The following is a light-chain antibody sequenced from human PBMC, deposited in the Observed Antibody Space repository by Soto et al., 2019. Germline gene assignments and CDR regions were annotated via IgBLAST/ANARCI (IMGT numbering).Light chain of an antibody. V-gene: IGLV1-40*01. CDR2: GNT. CDR3: QSYDSSLSVLYV. J-gene: IGLJ1*01. CDR1: SSNIGAGYE. Sequence: QSVLTQPPSVSGAPGQRGTISSTGSSSNIGAGYEVHWFQQLPGTAPKLLIYGNTNRPSGVPDRLSGSKSDTSASLAITGLQPEDEADYYCQSYDSSLSVLYVFGTGTKVTVL.